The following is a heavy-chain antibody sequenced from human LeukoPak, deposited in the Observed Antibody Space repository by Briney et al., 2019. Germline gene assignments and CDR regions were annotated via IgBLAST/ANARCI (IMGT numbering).Heavy chain of an antibody. V-gene: IGHV1-69*04. J-gene: IGHJ3*02. CDR1: GYTFIDYY. D-gene: IGHD3-22*01. CDR2: IIPILDIT. Sequence: SVKVSCKGSGYTFIDYYMHWVRQAPGQGLEWMGRIIPILDITNYAQKFQGRVTITADKSTSTAYMELSSLRSEDTAVYYCARARDSGGYYYDAFDIWGLGTMVTVSS. CDR3: ARARDSGGYYYDAFDI.